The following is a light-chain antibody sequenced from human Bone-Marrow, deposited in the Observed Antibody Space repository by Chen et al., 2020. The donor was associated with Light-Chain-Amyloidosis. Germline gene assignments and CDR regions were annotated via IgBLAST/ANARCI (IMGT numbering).Light chain of an antibody. CDR1: QSVSSY. Sequence: EIVLTQSPATLSLSPGERATLSCRASQSVSSYLAWYQQKPGQAPRLLIYDASNRATGIPARFSGSGSGTDFALTISSLEPNDFAVDYCQQRSNWPPRAITFGQGTRLESK. V-gene: IGKV3-11*01. CDR3: QQRSNWPPRAIT. CDR2: DAS. J-gene: IGKJ5*01.